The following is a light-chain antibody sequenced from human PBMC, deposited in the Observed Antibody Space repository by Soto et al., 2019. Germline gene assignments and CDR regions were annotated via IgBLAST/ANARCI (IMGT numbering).Light chain of an antibody. CDR2: DAS. CDR1: QSISGW. J-gene: IGKJ2*01. CDR3: QQYNRYSSFT. V-gene: IGKV1-5*01. Sequence: DIQMTQSPSTLSASIGDRVTITCRASQSISGWLASYQQKPGKAPKLLIYDASNLESGVPSRFSGSGSVTEFTLTISSLQPDDCATYYCQQYNRYSSFTFGQGTNLEIK.